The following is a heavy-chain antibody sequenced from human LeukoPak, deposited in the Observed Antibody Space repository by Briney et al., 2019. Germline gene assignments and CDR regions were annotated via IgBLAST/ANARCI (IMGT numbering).Heavy chain of an antibody. CDR1: GFTFSSYA. D-gene: IGHD2-15*01. Sequence: GGSLRLSCAASGFTFSSYAMSWVRQAPGKGLEWVSAISGSGGSTYYADSVKGRFTISRDNSKNTLYLQMNSLRAEDTAVYYCARAELLLSGPDYWGQGTLVTVSS. J-gene: IGHJ4*02. V-gene: IGHV3-23*01. CDR2: ISGSGGST. CDR3: ARAELLLSGPDY.